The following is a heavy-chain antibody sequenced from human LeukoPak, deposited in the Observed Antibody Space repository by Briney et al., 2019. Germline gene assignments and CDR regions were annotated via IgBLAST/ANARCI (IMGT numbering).Heavy chain of an antibody. Sequence: ASVKVSCKASGGTFSSYAISWVRQAPGQGLEWMGGIIPIFGTANYAQKFQGRVTITVDKSTSTAYMELSSLRSEDTAVYYCARDHQYGDYDGTFDYWGQGTLVTVSS. V-gene: IGHV1-69*06. J-gene: IGHJ4*02. CDR2: IIPIFGTA. D-gene: IGHD4-17*01. CDR3: ARDHQYGDYDGTFDY. CDR1: GGTFSSYA.